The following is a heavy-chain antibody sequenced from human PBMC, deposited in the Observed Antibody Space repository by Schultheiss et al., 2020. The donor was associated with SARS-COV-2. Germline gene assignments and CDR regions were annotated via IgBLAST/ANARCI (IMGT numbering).Heavy chain of an antibody. CDR2: INPSGSS. CDR3: SIMYDSTWWGLDF. CDR1: GGSLSDYN. D-gene: IGHD6-13*01. V-gene: IGHV4-34*01. Sequence: ESLKISCAVNGGSLSDYNGTWIRQSPGRGLEWIGEINPSGSSSYNPSLKSRVFISVDTSKNHLSLKLTSVTAEDTAIYYCSIMYDSTWWGLDFWGQGTLVTVSS. J-gene: IGHJ4*02.